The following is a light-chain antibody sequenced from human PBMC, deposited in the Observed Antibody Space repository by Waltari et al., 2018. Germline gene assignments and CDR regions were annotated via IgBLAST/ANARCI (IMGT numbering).Light chain of an antibody. V-gene: IGLV2-11*01. J-gene: IGLJ3*02. CDR3: CSYRGSYTFDVV. CDR1: SSDVGAYTY. Sequence: QSALTQPRSVSGSPGQSVTISCTGTSSDVGAYTYVSWYQQYPDKDPKLIISDVTQRPSGIPARFSGSKSGNTASLTISGLQAEDEADYYCCSYRGSYTFDVVFGGGTRLTVL. CDR2: DVT.